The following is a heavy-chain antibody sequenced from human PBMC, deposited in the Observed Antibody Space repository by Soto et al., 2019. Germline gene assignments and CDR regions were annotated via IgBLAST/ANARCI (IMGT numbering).Heavy chain of an antibody. V-gene: IGHV3-74*02. CDR1: GFTFSSFW. Sequence: EVQLVESGGGLVQPGGSLRLSCAVSGFTFSSFWMHWLRQAPGEGLVWVSRINTDGSSTSYAESVKGRFTISRDNAKNTLYLQMNSLRVEDTAMYYCSKWVVDSCGLSYWGEGTLVTISS. CDR2: INTDGSST. J-gene: IGHJ4*02. CDR3: SKWVVDSCGLSY. D-gene: IGHD2-2*01.